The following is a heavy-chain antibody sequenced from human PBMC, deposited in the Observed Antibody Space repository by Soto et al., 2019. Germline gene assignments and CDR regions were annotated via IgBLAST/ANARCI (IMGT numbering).Heavy chain of an antibody. CDR1: GLALSDAW. CDR2: IKRKADGGTT. CDR3: TAHVSRAFDF. J-gene: IGHJ3*01. Sequence: EVQLEESGGGLVKPGESLRVSCAASGLALSDAWMNWVRQAPGKGPEWVGRIKRKADGGTTDYAATVKGRFTISRDDSKNTMYLQMNSLKSEDTGLYYCTAHVSRAFDFWGPGTMVIVSS. V-gene: IGHV3-15*07.